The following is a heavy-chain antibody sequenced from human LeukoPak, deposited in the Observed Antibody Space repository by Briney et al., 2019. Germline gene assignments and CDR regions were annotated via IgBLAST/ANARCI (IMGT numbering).Heavy chain of an antibody. J-gene: IGHJ4*02. CDR1: GFTISTYW. D-gene: IGHD5-18*01. Sequence: SGGSLRLSCTASGFTISTYWMSWVRQAPGKGLEWVANINQDGSKKYYVDSVKGRFTISRDNAKNSLYLQMNSLRAEDTAVYYCARVYTAMVTAIDYWGQGTLVTVSS. CDR3: ARVYTAMVTAIDY. CDR2: INQDGSKK. V-gene: IGHV3-7*01.